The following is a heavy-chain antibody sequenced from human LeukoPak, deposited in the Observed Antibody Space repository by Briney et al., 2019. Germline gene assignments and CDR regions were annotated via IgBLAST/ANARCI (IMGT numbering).Heavy chain of an antibody. D-gene: IGHD3-22*01. CDR1: GGSISSGDYY. V-gene: IGHV4-30-4*01. Sequence: PSETLSLTCTVSGGSISSGDYYWSWIRQPPGKGLEWIGYIYYSGSTYYNPSLKSRVTISVDTSKNQFSLKLSSVTAADTAVYYCAREVAYYYDSSGSADASDIWGQGTMVTVSS. J-gene: IGHJ3*02. CDR3: AREVAYYYDSSGSADASDI. CDR2: IYYSGST.